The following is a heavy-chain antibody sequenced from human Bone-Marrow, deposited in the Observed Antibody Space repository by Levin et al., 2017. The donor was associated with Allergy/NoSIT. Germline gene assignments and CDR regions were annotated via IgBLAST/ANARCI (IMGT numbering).Heavy chain of an antibody. J-gene: IGHJ4*02. CDR1: GYTFTGFY. CDR2: INPNIGVT. CDR3: TRGDFWSGPTDY. Sequence: ASVKVSCKASGYTFTGFYLHWVRQAPGQGLEWMGWINPNIGVTNYAQKFQGRVTMTRDTSISTAYMELSRLRSDDTAVYYCTRGDFWSGPTDYWGRGTLVTVSS. V-gene: IGHV1-2*02. D-gene: IGHD3-3*01.